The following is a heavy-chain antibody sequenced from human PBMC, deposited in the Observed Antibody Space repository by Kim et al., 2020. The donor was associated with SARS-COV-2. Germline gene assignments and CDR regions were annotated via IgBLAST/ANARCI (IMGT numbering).Heavy chain of an antibody. J-gene: IGHJ6*02. D-gene: IGHD2-15*01. CDR2: INSDGSST. CDR3: ARESKVVVAATPSYYYYGMDV. V-gene: IGHV3-74*01. CDR1: GFTFSSYW. Sequence: GGSLRLSCAASGFTFSSYWMHWVRQAPGKGLVWVSRINSDGSSTSYADSVKGRFTISRDNAKNTLYLQMNSLRAEDTAVYYCARESKVVVAATPSYYYYGMDVWGQGTTVTVSS.